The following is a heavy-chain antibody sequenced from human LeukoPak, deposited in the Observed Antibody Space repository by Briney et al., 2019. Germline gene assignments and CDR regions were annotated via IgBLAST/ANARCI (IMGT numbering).Heavy chain of an antibody. CDR1: GGSISSSSYY. CDR3: ARHRNLEPLSSPFDY. D-gene: IGHD3-3*01. CDR2: VYYSGST. Sequence: SETLSLTCTVSGGSISSSSYYWDWVRQPPGKGLEWMGSVYYSGSTYYHPSLKSRVTISVDASKNQFSLKLSSVTAADTAVYYCARHRNLEPLSSPFDYWGQGTLVTVSS. V-gene: IGHV4-39*01. J-gene: IGHJ4*02.